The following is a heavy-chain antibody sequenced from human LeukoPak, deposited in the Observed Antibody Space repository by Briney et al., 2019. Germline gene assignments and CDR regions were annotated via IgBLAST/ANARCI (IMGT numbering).Heavy chain of an antibody. V-gene: IGHV4-39*07. D-gene: IGHD5-18*01. CDR3: AIERGYSYGSFDY. CDR1: GGSISSSSYY. Sequence: PSETLSLTCTVSGGSISSSSYYWGWIRQPPGKGLEWIGSIYYSGSTYYNPSLKSRVTISVDTSKNQFSLKLSSVTAADTAVYYCAIERGYSYGSFDYWGQGTLVTVSS. J-gene: IGHJ4*02. CDR2: IYYSGST.